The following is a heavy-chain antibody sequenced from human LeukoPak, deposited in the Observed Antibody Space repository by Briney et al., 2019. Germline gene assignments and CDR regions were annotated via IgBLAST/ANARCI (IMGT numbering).Heavy chain of an antibody. J-gene: IGHJ3*02. CDR3: AVLSVGATIYAFDI. Sequence: GASVKVSCMASGYTFTDYYLHWVRQAPGQGLEWMGWIDPNSGGTNYAQKFQGRVTMTRDTSISTAYMELSRLRSDDTAVYYCAVLSVGATIYAFDIWGQGTMVTVSS. CDR2: IDPNSGGT. D-gene: IGHD1-26*01. V-gene: IGHV1-2*02. CDR1: GYTFTDYY.